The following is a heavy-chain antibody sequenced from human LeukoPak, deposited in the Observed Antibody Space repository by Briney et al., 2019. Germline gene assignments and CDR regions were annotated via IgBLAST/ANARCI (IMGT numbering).Heavy chain of an antibody. CDR2: IYTSGST. CDR3: ARELIYCSSTSCYKATWFDP. V-gene: IGHV4-61*02. D-gene: IGHD2-2*02. J-gene: IGHJ5*02. Sequence: PSETLSLTCTVSGGSISSCSYYWSWIRQPAGKGLEWIGRIYTSGSTNYNPSLKSRVTISVDTSKNQFSLKLSSVTAADTAVYYCARELIYCSSTSCYKATWFDPWGQGTLVTVSS. CDR1: GGSISSCSYY.